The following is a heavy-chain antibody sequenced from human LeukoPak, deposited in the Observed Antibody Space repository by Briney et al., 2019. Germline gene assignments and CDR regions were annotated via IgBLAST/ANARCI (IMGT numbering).Heavy chain of an antibody. Sequence: PSETLSLTCTVSGGSISSYYWSWIRQPPGKGLEWIGYIYYSGSTNYNPSLKSRVTISVDTSKNQFFLKLSSVTAADTAVYYCARSPNGGDDYWGQGTLVTVSS. D-gene: IGHD2-21*01. CDR3: ARSPNGGDDY. CDR2: IYYSGST. J-gene: IGHJ4*02. CDR1: GGSISSYY. V-gene: IGHV4-59*01.